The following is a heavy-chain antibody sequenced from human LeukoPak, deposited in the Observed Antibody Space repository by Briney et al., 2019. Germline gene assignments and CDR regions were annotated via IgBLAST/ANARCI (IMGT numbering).Heavy chain of an antibody. CDR1: GFTFDDYG. Sequence: GGFLRLSCAASGFTFDDYGMSWVRHAPGKGLEWVSGINWNGGSTGYADSVKGRVTISRDNSKKTLYLQMNSLRPEDTAVYYCAKFSSSGWSRSTNKWGQGTLVTVSS. J-gene: IGHJ4*02. CDR3: AKFSSSGWSRSTNK. V-gene: IGHV3-20*04. D-gene: IGHD6-19*01. CDR2: INWNGGST.